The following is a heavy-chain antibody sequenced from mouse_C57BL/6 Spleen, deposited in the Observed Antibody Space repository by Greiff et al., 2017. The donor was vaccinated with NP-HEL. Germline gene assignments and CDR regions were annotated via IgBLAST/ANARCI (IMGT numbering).Heavy chain of an antibody. CDR1: GYTFTDYY. Sequence: EVQLQQSGPELVKPGASVKISCKASGYTFTDYYMNWVKQSHGKSLEWIGDINPNNGGTSYNQKFKGKATLTVDKSSSTAYMELRSLTSEDSAVYDCARDPHYDGSSYSYYYAMDYWGQGTSVTVSS. V-gene: IGHV1-26*01. J-gene: IGHJ4*01. D-gene: IGHD1-1*01. CDR2: INPNNGGT. CDR3: ARDPHYDGSSYSYYYAMDY.